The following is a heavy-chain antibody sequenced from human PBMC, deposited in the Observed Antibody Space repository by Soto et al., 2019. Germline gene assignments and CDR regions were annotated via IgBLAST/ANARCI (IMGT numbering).Heavy chain of an antibody. CDR1: GFSLITSGVG. CDR2: IYWNDDK. Sequence: XGPTLVNPTQTLTLTCTFAGFSLITSGVGVGWIRQPPGEALEWLALIYWNDDKRYSPSLKSRLTITKDTSKNQVVLTMTNMDPVDTATYYCAHVSAIFGVVSPYYYYGMDVWGQGTTVTVPS. CDR3: AHVSAIFGVVSPYYYYGMDV. D-gene: IGHD3-3*01. V-gene: IGHV2-5*01. J-gene: IGHJ6*02.